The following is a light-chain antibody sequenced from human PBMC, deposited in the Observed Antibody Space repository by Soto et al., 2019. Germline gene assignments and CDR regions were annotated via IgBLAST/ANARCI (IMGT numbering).Light chain of an antibody. CDR2: GAS. Sequence: EIVMPQSPATLSVSPGERATLSCRASQSVSSNLAWYQQKPGQAPRLLIYGASTRATGIPARFSGSGSGTEFTLTISSLQPDDFATYYCQQYNTYSTFGQGTRLEIK. J-gene: IGKJ5*01. CDR1: QSVSSN. V-gene: IGKV3-15*01. CDR3: QQYNTYST.